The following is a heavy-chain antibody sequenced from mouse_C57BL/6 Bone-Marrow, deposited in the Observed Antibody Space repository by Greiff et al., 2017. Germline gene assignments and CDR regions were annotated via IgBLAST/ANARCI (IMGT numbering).Heavy chain of an antibody. J-gene: IGHJ4*01. V-gene: IGHV1-42*01. CDR1: GYSFTGYY. Sequence: EVQLQQSGPELVKPGASVKISCKASGYSFTGYYMNWVKQSPEKSLEWIGEINPSTGGTTYNQKFKAKATLTVDKSSSTAYMQLKSLTSEDSAVYYCARWEFLDYAMDYWGQGTSVTVSS. CDR2: INPSTGGT. D-gene: IGHD4-1*01. CDR3: ARWEFLDYAMDY.